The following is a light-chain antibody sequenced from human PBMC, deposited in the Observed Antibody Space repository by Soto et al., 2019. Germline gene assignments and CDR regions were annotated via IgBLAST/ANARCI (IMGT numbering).Light chain of an antibody. Sequence: QSVLTQPASVSDSPGQSITISCTGTSSDVGGSNFVSWYQQHPGKPPKLIIYDVANRPSGVSNRFSGSKSGSTASLIISRLQTEDEADYYCVSYTSSTTYAFGTGTKGRRP. J-gene: IGLJ1*01. CDR2: DVA. CDR3: VSYTSSTTYA. V-gene: IGLV2-14*03. CDR1: SSDVGGSNF.